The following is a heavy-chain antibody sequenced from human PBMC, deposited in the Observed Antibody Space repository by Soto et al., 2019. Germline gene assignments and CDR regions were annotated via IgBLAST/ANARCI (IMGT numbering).Heavy chain of an antibody. D-gene: IGHD3-10*01. CDR1: GGTFSNDA. J-gene: IGHJ6*02. V-gene: IGHV1-69*01. CDR3: ATGLRTGNYGMDV. Sequence: QEQLVQAGAEVKKPGSSVRISCRASGGTFSNDAVSWVRQAPGQGLQWMGGIIPIFGTTHYAQKFQGRVTITADESTATAYMELRSVTSEDTAVYYCATGLRTGNYGMDVWCQGTAVTVSS. CDR2: IIPIFGTT.